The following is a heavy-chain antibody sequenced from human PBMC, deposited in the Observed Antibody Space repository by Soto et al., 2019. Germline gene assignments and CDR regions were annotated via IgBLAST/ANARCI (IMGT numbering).Heavy chain of an antibody. Sequence: EVQLVESGGGLVQPGGSLRLSCAASGFTFTNYWMHWVRQAPGKGLVWVSHINTDGTSTTYADSVKGRFIISRDNAKNTLYLQMNSLRAEDTAVYYCTRGGRELGYWGQGTLVTVSS. CDR2: INTDGTST. V-gene: IGHV3-74*01. CDR3: TRGGRELGY. CDR1: GFTFTNYW. J-gene: IGHJ4*02. D-gene: IGHD3-16*01.